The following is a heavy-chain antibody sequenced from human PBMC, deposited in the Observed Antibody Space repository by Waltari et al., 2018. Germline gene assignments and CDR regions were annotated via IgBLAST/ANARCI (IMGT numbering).Heavy chain of an antibody. J-gene: IGHJ6*03. Sequence: QVQLQESGPGLVKPSETLSLTCTVSGGSISSYYWSWIRQPPGKGLEWIGYIYYSGSTNYHPSLKSRVTISVDTSKNQFSLKLSSVTAADTAVYYCARGKRVGSGSYPYYYYYMDVWGKGTTVTVSS. CDR2: IYYSGST. CDR3: ARGKRVGSGSYPYYYYYMDV. V-gene: IGHV4-59*01. D-gene: IGHD3-10*01. CDR1: GGSISSYY.